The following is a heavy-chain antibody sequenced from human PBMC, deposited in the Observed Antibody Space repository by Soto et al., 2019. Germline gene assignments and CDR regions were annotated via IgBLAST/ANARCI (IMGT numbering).Heavy chain of an antibody. Sequence: EVQLLESGGGLVQPGGSLRLSCAASGFTFSSYAMTWVRQAPGKGLEWVSAISGSGTNRYYADSVKGRFTISRDNSKNTLYLQINSLRTEDTAVYYCAKDRGGPVDYWGQGTLVTVSS. CDR1: GFTFSSYA. V-gene: IGHV3-23*01. CDR2: ISGSGTNR. CDR3: AKDRGGPVDY. J-gene: IGHJ4*02. D-gene: IGHD3-10*01.